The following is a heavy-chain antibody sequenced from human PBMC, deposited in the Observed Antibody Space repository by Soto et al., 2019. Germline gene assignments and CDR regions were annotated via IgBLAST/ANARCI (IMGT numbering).Heavy chain of an antibody. CDR1: GFTFSSYA. J-gene: IGHJ4*02. Sequence: GGSLRLSCAASGFTFSSYATSWVRQAPGKGLEWISSISDTGGNTYYADSMKGRFTISRDNSKNTLYPQMNSLRAEDTAVYYCAKAGPNSHGRNYFDHWGQGTLVTVSS. CDR3: AKAGPNSHGRNYFDH. V-gene: IGHV3-23*01. CDR2: ISDTGGNT. D-gene: IGHD1-26*01.